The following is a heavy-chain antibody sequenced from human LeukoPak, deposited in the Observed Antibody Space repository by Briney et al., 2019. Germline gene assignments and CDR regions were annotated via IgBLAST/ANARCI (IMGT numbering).Heavy chain of an antibody. D-gene: IGHD2/OR15-2a*01. CDR2: ISASGGST. Sequence: GGSLRLSCAASEFTFSSYAMQWVRQAPGKGLEWVSGISASGGSTWYADSVKGRFTISRDNSKNTLHLQMNSLRAEDTAVYYCAKYVSAKGPPYALDVWGQGTTVTVSS. J-gene: IGHJ6*02. CDR3: AKYVSAKGPPYALDV. CDR1: EFTFSSYA. V-gene: IGHV3-23*01.